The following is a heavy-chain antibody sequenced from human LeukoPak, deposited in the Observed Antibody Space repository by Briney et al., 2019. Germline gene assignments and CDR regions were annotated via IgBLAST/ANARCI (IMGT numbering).Heavy chain of an antibody. Sequence: GASVKVPCKASGGTSNSHAISWVRQAPGQGLEWMGRIIPNLGTTNRAQNFQDRVTLTADKSTNTAYMELTSLTSDDTAVYYCATTNDGGGYQWGDFFDFWGQGTLVTVSS. CDR2: IIPNLGTT. J-gene: IGHJ4*02. CDR1: GGTSNSHA. CDR3: ATTNDGGGYQWGDFFDF. V-gene: IGHV1-69*04. D-gene: IGHD3-22*01.